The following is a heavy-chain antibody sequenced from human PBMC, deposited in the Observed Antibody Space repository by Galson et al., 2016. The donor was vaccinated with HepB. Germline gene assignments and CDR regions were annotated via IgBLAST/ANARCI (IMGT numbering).Heavy chain of an antibody. CDR1: GFTFSSYT. D-gene: IGHD6-25*01. CDR3: ARWESSAWQDGDSWFDP. V-gene: IGHV3-30*09. J-gene: IGHJ5*02. Sequence: SLRLSCAASGFTFSSYTMHWVRQAPGKGLEWVSTISDDGSNKYYADSVKGRFAISRDNSKNTLYMQMNSLRTEDTALYYCARWESSAWQDGDSWFDPWGQGTLVTVSS. CDR2: ISDDGSNK.